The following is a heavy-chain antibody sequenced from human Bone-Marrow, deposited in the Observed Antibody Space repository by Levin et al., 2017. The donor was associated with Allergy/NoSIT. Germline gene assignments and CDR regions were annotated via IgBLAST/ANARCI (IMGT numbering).Heavy chain of an antibody. V-gene: IGHV4-34*01. CDR3: ARSVVVPAAMWGGEYYYYYYMDV. J-gene: IGHJ6*03. CDR1: GGSFSGYY. D-gene: IGHD2-2*01. Sequence: PSETLSLTCAVYGGSFSGYYWSWIRQPPGKGLEWIGEINHSGSTNYNPSLKSRVTISVDTSKNQFSLKLSSVTAADTAVYYCARSVVVPAAMWGGEYYYYYYMDVWGKGTTVTVSS. CDR2: INHSGST.